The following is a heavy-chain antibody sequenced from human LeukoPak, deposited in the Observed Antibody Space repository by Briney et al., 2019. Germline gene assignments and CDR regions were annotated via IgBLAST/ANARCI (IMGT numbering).Heavy chain of an antibody. J-gene: IGHJ4*02. CDR2: ISSSSSYI. Sequence: PGRSLRLSCAASGFTFSSYSMNWVRQAPGKGLEWVSSISSSSSYIYYADSVKGRFTISRDNAKNSLYLQMNSLRAEDTAVYYCASPLSVREWWGQGTLVTVSS. CDR3: ASPLSVREW. CDR1: GFTFSSYS. D-gene: IGHD3-10*01. V-gene: IGHV3-21*01.